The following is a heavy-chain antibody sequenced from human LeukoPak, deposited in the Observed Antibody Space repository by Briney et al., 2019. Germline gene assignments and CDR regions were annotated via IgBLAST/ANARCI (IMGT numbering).Heavy chain of an antibody. CDR3: ARRTTYCSGGSCSDAFDI. CDR1: GGSISSSSYS. V-gene: IGHV4-39*01. D-gene: IGHD2-15*01. CDR2: IYYSGST. Sequence: SETLSLTCTVSGGSISSSSYSWGWIRQPPGKGLEWIGSIYYSGSTYYNPSLKSRVTISVDTSKNQFSLKLSSVTAADTAVYYCARRTTYCSGGSCSDAFDIWGQGTMVTVSS. J-gene: IGHJ3*02.